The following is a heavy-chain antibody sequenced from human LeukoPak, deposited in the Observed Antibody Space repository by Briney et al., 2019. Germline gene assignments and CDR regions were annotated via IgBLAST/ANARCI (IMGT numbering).Heavy chain of an antibody. CDR1: GGSISSSSYY. V-gene: IGHV4-39*07. J-gene: IGHJ4*02. CDR2: IYYSGST. CDR3: ARPAYDSSGYFRYFDY. Sequence: SETLSLTCTVSGGSISSSSYYWGWIRQPPGKGLEWIGSIYYSGSTYHNPSLKSRVTISVDTSKNQFSLKLSSVTAADTAVYYCARPAYDSSGYFRYFDYWGQGTLVTVSS. D-gene: IGHD3-22*01.